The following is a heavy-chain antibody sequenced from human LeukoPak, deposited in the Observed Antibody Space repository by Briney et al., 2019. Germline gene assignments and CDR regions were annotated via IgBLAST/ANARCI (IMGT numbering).Heavy chain of an antibody. D-gene: IGHD3-22*01. CDR2: IYYSGST. Sequence: PSETLSLTCTVSGGSISSSSYYWGWIRQPPGKGLEWIGSIYYSGSTYYNPSLKSRVTISVDTSKNQFSLKLSSVTAADTAVYYCARGRRFGMIVVVTPPYYFDYWGQGTLVTVSS. J-gene: IGHJ4*02. CDR3: ARGRRFGMIVVVTPPYYFDY. CDR1: GGSISSSSYY. V-gene: IGHV4-39*07.